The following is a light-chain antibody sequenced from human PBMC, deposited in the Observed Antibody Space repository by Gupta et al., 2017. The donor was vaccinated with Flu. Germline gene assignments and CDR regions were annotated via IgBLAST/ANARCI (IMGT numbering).Light chain of an antibody. J-gene: IGLJ3*02. Sequence: QSVLTQAPSASGTPGQTITISCSGSSSNIGSNTVFWYQQLAGTAPKLLIYRNNQRPSGVPDRFSASESGTSASLAISGLRSEDEADYYCAAWDDSLNGVVFGGGTKVTVL. V-gene: IGLV1-44*01. CDR1: SSNIGSNT. CDR3: AAWDDSLNGVV. CDR2: RNN.